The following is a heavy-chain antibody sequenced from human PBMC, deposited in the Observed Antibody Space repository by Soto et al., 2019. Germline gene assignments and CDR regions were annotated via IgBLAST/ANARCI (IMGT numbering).Heavy chain of an antibody. V-gene: IGHV4-34*01. D-gene: IGHD6-13*01. CDR2: INHSGST. Sequence: SETLSLTCAVYGGSFSGYYWSWIRQPPGKGLEWIGEINHSGSTNYNPSLKSRVTISVDTSKNQFSLKLSSVTAADTAVYYCARIGGQQLGRYNWFDPWGQGTLVTVSS. CDR1: GGSFSGYY. J-gene: IGHJ5*02. CDR3: ARIGGQQLGRYNWFDP.